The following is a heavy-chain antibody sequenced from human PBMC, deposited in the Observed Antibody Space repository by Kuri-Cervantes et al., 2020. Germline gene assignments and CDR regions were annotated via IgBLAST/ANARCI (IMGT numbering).Heavy chain of an antibody. CDR1: GYTFTSYG. Sequence: ASVKVSCKASGYTFTSYGISWVRQAPGQGLEWMGWISAYNGNTNYAQKLQGRVTMTTDTSTGTAYMELRSLRSDDTAVYYCASSTSLHGNVDYWGQGTLVTVSS. J-gene: IGHJ4*02. CDR2: ISAYNGNT. CDR3: ASSTSLHGNVDY. D-gene: IGHD5-24*01. V-gene: IGHV1-18*01.